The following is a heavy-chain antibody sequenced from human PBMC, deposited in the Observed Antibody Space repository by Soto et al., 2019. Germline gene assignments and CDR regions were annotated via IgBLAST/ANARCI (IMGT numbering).Heavy chain of an antibody. CDR2: IERDDDDK. V-gene: IGHV2-70*13. CDR1: GFSITRPGMC. J-gene: IGHJ6*02. CDR3: ARTIRGPRRFNGMDV. D-gene: IGHD1-20*01. Sequence: VSGPTLVNPTDALTLTCTFCGFSITRPGMCVSWIRQSPGKALEWLALIERDDDDKYYSTSLKTRLTISKDTRKNQVVLTMANMEPADTATYYCARTIRGPRRFNGMDVWAQGTTVTVSS.